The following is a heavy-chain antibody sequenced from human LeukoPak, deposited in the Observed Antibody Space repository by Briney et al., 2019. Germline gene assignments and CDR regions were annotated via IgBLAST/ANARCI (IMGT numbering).Heavy chain of an antibody. CDR1: GFIASKHY. V-gene: IGHV3-23*01. CDR2: ISGSGGST. D-gene: IGHD4-17*01. J-gene: IGHJ6*02. Sequence: PGGSLRLSCAASGFIASKHYMSWVRQAPGKGLEWVLAISGSGGSTYYADSVKGRFTISRDNSKNTLYLQMNSLRAEDTAVYYCASLLPLLTTSDGMDVWGQGTTVTVSS. CDR3: ASLLPLLTTSDGMDV.